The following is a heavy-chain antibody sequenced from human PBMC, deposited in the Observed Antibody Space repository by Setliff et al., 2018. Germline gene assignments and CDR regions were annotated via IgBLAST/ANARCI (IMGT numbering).Heavy chain of an antibody. CDR2: VYYSGTA. CDR1: GDSISGTYY. V-gene: IGHV4-59*08. J-gene: IGHJ4*02. D-gene: IGHD1-1*01. CDR3: ARTGTYRYFDY. Sequence: SETLSLTCNVSGDSISGTYYWSWIRQPPGKGLEFIGYVYYSGTANYSPSLRSRLTISVDTSKSQFSLRLNSVTAADTAVYYGARTGTYRYFDYWGRGTLVTVSS.